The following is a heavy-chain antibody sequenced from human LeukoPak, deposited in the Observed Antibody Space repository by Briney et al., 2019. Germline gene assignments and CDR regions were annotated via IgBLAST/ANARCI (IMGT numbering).Heavy chain of an antibody. V-gene: IGHV1-69*06. Sequence: SVKLSCKASGGTFSSYAISWVRQAPGQGLEWMGGIIPIFGTANYAQKFQGRVTITADKSTSTAYMELSSLRSEDTAVYYCARGYSSSSGCDYWGQGTLVTVSS. CDR1: GGTFSSYA. CDR3: ARGYSSSSGCDY. D-gene: IGHD6-6*01. J-gene: IGHJ4*02. CDR2: IIPIFGTA.